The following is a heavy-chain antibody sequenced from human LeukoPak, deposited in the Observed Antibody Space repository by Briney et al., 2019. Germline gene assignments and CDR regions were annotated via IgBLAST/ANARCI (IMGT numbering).Heavy chain of an antibody. V-gene: IGHV3-9*01. J-gene: IGHJ4*02. CDR3: AKVRDSSGWYYFDY. CDR1: GFTFDDYA. Sequence: GRSLRLSCAASGFTFDDYAMHWVRQAPGRGREWVSGISWNSGSIGYADSVKGRFTISRDNAKNSLYLQMNSLRAEDTALYYCAKVRDSSGWYYFDYWGQGTLVTVSS. D-gene: IGHD6-19*01. CDR2: ISWNSGSI.